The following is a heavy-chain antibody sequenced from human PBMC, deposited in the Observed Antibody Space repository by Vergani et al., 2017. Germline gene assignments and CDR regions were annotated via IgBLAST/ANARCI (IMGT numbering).Heavy chain of an antibody. CDR3: ACTPEPPLFQH. Sequence: QVQLQESGPGLVKPSETLSLTCTVSGGSISSYYWSWIRQPPGKGLEWIGYIYYSGSTNYNPALKSRVTISVDTSKNQFTLKLSPVTAADTAVYYCACTPEPPLFQHWGQGTLVTVSS. J-gene: IGHJ1*01. CDR1: GGSISSYY. D-gene: IGHD1-14*01. CDR2: IYYSGST. V-gene: IGHV4-59*01.